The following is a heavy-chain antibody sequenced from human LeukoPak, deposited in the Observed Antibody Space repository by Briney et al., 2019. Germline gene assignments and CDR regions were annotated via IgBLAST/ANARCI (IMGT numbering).Heavy chain of an antibody. CDR2: IHHGASS. CDR1: GYSVSSGYY. Sequence: SETLSLTCSVSGYSVSSGYYWGWIRQPPGEGLEWIGSIHHGASSYYSPFLRSRLTVSLDTSKNQFSLKLTSVTAADTAVYYCARGGGLVGPSDFWGQGILVTVSS. CDR3: ARGGGLVGPSDF. V-gene: IGHV4-38-2*02. J-gene: IGHJ4*02. D-gene: IGHD3-16*01.